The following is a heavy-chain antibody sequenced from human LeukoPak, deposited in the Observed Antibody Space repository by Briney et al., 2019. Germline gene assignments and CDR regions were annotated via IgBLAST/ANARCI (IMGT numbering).Heavy chain of an antibody. CDR1: GGTFSSYA. CDR2: IIPIFGTA. V-gene: IGHV1-69*05. D-gene: IGHD3-22*01. Sequence: GASVKVSCTASGGTFSSYAISWVRQAPGQGLEWMGGIIPIFGTANYAQKFQGRVTITTDESTSTAYMELSSLRSEDTAVYYCATGDYYDSSGYPFDYWGQGTLVTVSS. CDR3: ATGDYYDSSGYPFDY. J-gene: IGHJ4*02.